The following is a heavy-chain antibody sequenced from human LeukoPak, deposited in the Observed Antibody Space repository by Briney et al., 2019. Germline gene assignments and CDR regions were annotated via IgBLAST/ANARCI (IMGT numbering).Heavy chain of an antibody. J-gene: IGHJ4*02. CDR1: GYSISSGYY. CDR3: ARRDGIAELDY. Sequence: SETLSLTCAVSGYSISSGYYWVWIRQPPGKGLEWIGSIYHSGSTYYNPSLKSRVTISVDTSKNQFSLKLSSVTAADTAVYYCARRDGIAELDYWGQGTLVTVSS. CDR2: IYHSGST. V-gene: IGHV4-38-2*01. D-gene: IGHD5-24*01.